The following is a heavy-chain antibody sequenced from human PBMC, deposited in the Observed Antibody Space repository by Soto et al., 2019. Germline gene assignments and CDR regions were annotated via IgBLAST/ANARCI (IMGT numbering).Heavy chain of an antibody. CDR3: ARQEAYFEWGV. CDR2: IYPDDSDT. V-gene: IGHV5-51*01. J-gene: IGHJ6*02. Sequence: GESLKISCEACGYSFTNYWIGWVRQMPGKGLEWMGSIYPDDSDTRDSPSFQGQVIMSADKSISTAYLQWSSLKASDTAIYYCARQEAYFEWGVWGQGTTVTVSS. D-gene: IGHD1-26*01. CDR1: GYSFTNYW.